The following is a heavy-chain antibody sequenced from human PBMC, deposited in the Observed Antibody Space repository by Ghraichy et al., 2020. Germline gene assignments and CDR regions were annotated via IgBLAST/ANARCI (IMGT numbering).Heavy chain of an antibody. CDR3: AKDYGDGSGGRCYARPLEY. V-gene: IGHV3-23*01. D-gene: IGHD2-15*01. J-gene: IGHJ4*02. CDR1: GFTLRTYA. CDR2: ITDIGDTT. Sequence: GGSLRLSCAASGFTLRTYAMSWVRQVPGKGLEWVSGITDIGDTTYYADSVKGRFTISRDISKNTVYLQMNSLRDEDTAVYYCAKDYGDGSGGRCYARPLEYWGQGTLVTVSS.